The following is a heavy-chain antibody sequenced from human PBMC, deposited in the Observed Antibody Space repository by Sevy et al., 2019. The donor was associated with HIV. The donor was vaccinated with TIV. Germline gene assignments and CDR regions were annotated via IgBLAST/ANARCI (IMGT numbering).Heavy chain of an antibody. J-gene: IGHJ4*02. Sequence: SETLSLTCAVSGGSIPGHYWSWIRQTPQKGLEWIGYHYHSDSTKYNPSLKSRATISVHTSKNQFFLSLSSVTAADTAVYYCAAVDNSGTYVLYWGQGIRVTVS. CDR1: GGSIPGHY. CDR2: HYHSDST. CDR3: AAVDNSGTYVLY. V-gene: IGHV4-59*11. D-gene: IGHD3-10*01.